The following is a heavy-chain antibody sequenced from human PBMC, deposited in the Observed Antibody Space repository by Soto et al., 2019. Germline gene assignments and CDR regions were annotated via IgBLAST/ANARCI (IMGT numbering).Heavy chain of an antibody. CDR3: ARGARCSGGSCSLPFDY. CDR2: INHSGST. Sequence: QVQLQQWGAGLLKPSETLSLTCAVYGGSFSGYYWSWIRQPPGKGLEWIGEINHSGSTNYNPSLKSRVTISVDTSKNQFSLKLSSVTAADTAVYYCARGARCSGGSCSLPFDYWGQGTLVTVSS. D-gene: IGHD2-15*01. J-gene: IGHJ4*02. CDR1: GGSFSGYY. V-gene: IGHV4-34*01.